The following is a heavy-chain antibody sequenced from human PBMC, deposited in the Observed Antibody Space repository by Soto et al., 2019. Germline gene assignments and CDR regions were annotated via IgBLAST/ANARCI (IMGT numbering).Heavy chain of an antibody. CDR2: ISGSGGST. CDR3: AKPSIGWYGAGDY. Sequence: EVQLLESGGGLVQPGGSLRLSCAASGFTFSSYAMSWVRQAPGKGLEWVSAISGSGGSTYYADSVKGRFTISRDHSKHTLSLQTPRLRAEDTAVYYCAKPSIGWYGAGDYWGQVTLVTLSS. CDR1: GFTFSSYA. J-gene: IGHJ4*02. D-gene: IGHD6-19*01. V-gene: IGHV3-23*01.